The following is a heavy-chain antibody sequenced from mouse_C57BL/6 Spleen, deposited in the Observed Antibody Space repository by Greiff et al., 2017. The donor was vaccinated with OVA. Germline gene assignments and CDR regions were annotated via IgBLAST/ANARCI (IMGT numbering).Heavy chain of an antibody. Sequence: VQLQQSGPGLVQPSQSLSITCTVSGFSLTSYGVHWVRQSPGKGLEWLGVIWRGGSTDYNAAFMSRLSITKDNSKSQVFFKMNSLQADDTAIYYCAKEKDYNYPAWFAYWGQGTLVTVSA. CDR1: GFSLTSYG. D-gene: IGHD2-12*01. CDR3: AKEKDYNYPAWFAY. J-gene: IGHJ3*01. CDR2: IWRGGST. V-gene: IGHV2-5*01.